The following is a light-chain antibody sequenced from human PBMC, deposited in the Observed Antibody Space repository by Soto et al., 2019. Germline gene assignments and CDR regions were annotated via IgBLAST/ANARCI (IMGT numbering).Light chain of an antibody. Sequence: DIQLDQSPPCLCASVGNRVTITCRASQSITSYLNWYQQTPGQAPKLLIYASSSLQSGVPSRFSGSGSGTDFTLTISSLRPEDFAIYYCQQTYKMPPTFAHGTRLEIK. CDR2: ASS. J-gene: IGKJ5*01. CDR1: QSITSY. V-gene: IGKV1-39*01. CDR3: QQTYKMPPT.